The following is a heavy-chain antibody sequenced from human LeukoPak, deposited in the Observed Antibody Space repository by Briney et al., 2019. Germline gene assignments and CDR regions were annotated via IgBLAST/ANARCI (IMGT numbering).Heavy chain of an antibody. CDR3: ARASVGHSIVAGDYFDY. V-gene: IGHV4-38-2*01. Sequence: PSETLSLTCAVSGYSINNAHYWAWIRQPPGKGLEWIGNISQSAIASYNPSLKSRVTISLDTSNNHFSLDLRSVTAADTAVYFCARASVGHSIVAGDYFDYWGQGTLVTVSS. CDR2: ISQSAIA. D-gene: IGHD2-15*01. J-gene: IGHJ4*02. CDR1: GYSINNAHY.